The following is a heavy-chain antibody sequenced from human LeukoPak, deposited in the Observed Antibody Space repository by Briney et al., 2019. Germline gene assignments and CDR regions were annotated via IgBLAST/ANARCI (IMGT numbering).Heavy chain of an antibody. D-gene: IGHD4-17*01. CDR2: ITSSGTTT. CDR1: GFTLTDHY. V-gene: IGHV3-11*01. Sequence: PGGSLRLSCTVSGFTLTDHYMSWFRQSPGRGLEWISWITSSGTTTDYADSVKGRFTISRDNTKNSVYLQMSSLRADDTAVYYCARDPDYGDPYWGQGTLVTGSS. CDR3: ARDPDYGDPY. J-gene: IGHJ4*02.